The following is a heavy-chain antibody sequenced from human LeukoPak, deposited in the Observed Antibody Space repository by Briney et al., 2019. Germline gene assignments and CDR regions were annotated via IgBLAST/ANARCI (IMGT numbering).Heavy chain of an antibody. V-gene: IGHV4-34*01. J-gene: IGHJ4*02. CDR2: TNHSGST. Sequence: SETLSLTCAVYGGSFSGYYWSWIRQPPGKGLEWIGETNHSGSTNYNPSLKSRVTISVDTSKNQFSLKLSSVTAADTAVYYCARAKFDIVVVPAAKDWGQGTLVTVSS. D-gene: IGHD2-2*01. CDR1: GGSFSGYY. CDR3: ARAKFDIVVVPAAKD.